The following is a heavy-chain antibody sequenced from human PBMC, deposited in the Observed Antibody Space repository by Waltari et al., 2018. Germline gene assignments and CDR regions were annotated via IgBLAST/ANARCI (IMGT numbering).Heavy chain of an antibody. CDR1: GGSFSAYH. CDR3: SRGTGGSSTYYFAGMDV. CDR2: INHSGSA. J-gene: IGHJ6*02. V-gene: IGHV4-34*01. Sequence: QVQLQQWGAGRLKPSETLSLTCAVFGGSFSAYHWSWIRQSPGKGLEWIGEINHSGSAIYNPSLKSRVTISLDTSKRQVSLRLSSVTAADTAVYFCSRGTGGSSTYYFAGMDVWGQGTTVTVSS. D-gene: IGHD3-22*01.